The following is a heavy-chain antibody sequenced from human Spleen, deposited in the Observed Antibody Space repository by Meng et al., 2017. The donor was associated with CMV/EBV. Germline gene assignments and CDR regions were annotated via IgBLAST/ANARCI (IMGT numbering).Heavy chain of an antibody. D-gene: IGHD1-1*01. CDR3: ARDQEEYNTSDYYYYGMDV. J-gene: IGHJ6*02. CDR2: ISAYNGVT. Sequence: ASVKVSCKTSGYTFSRYGINWVRQAPGQGLKWMGWISAYNGVTNYAQSLQGRVTMTIDTSTNTAYMELRSLRSDDTAVYYCARDQEEYNTSDYYYYGMDVWGQGTTVTVSS. V-gene: IGHV1-18*01. CDR1: GYTFSRYG.